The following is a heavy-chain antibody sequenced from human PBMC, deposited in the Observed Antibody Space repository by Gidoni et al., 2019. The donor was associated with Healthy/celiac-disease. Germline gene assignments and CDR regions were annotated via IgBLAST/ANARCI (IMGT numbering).Heavy chain of an antibody. CDR1: GGSISSSSYY. D-gene: IGHD2-2*01. CDR2: IYYSGST. CDR3: ARHGGGNDCSSTSCYGFIHWFDP. V-gene: IGHV4-39*01. Sequence: QLQLQESGPGLVKPSETLSLTCTVSGGSISSSSYYWGWIRQPPGKGLEWIGSIYYSGSTYYNPSLKSRVTISVDTSKNQFSLKLSSVTAADTAVYYCARHGGGNDCSSTSCYGFIHWFDPWGQGTLVTVSS. J-gene: IGHJ5*02.